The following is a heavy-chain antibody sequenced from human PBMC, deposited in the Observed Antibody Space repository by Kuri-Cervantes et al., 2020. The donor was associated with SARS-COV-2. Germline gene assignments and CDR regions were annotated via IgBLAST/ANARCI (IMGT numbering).Heavy chain of an antibody. Sequence: GESLKISCAASGFSLSDHYMSWIRQAPGKGLGWVSYISDSGTTTKYVDSVKGRFTISRDNAKNSLYLQMNSLRAEDTAVYYCARADFWSGYYIDYWGQGTLVTVSS. CDR3: ARADFWSGYYIDY. CDR1: GFSLSDHY. V-gene: IGHV3-11*04. D-gene: IGHD3-3*01. CDR2: ISDSGTTT. J-gene: IGHJ4*02.